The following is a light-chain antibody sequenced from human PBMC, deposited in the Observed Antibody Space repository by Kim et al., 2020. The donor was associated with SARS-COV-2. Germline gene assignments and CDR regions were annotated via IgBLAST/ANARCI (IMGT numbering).Light chain of an antibody. CDR3: MQGTHWPYT. Sequence: DVVMTQSPLSLPVTLGQAASISCRSSQSLVYRDGSTYLSWFQQRPGQSPRRLMFRVSNRGSGVPDKFTGSGSGTDFTLKISSVDAEYVGVYYCMQGTHWPYTFGQGTKLEI. CDR1: QSLVYRDGSTY. CDR2: RVS. J-gene: IGKJ2*01. V-gene: IGKV2-30*01.